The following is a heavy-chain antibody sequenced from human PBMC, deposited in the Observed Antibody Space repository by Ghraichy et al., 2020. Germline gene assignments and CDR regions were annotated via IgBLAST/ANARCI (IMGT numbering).Heavy chain of an antibody. CDR2: SNHSGTT. CDR3: ARVRHDFWSANRVYYMDV. CDR1: GGSFSGYS. V-gene: IGHV4-34*01. D-gene: IGHD3-3*01. J-gene: IGHJ6*03. Sequence: SETLSLTCAVYGGSFSGYSWSWIRQPPGKGLEWIGESNHSGTTNYNPSLRSRLTISVVTSKNQFSLKMTSVTAADTAVYYCARVRHDFWSANRVYYMDVWGKGPTVTVPS.